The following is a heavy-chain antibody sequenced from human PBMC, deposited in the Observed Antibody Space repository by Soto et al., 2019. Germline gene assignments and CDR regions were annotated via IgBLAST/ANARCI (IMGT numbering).Heavy chain of an antibody. D-gene: IGHD3-22*01. CDR3: ARDREYYYDSSGNYYYHYGMDV. Sequence: SGAAVKKPGASVKVSCKASGYTFTNYGISWVRQAPGQGLEWMGWISGYNGNTKYAQEFQGRVTMTTDTPTNTAYMELRSLRSDDTAVYYCARDREYYYDSSGNYYYHYGMDVWGQGTTVTVS. V-gene: IGHV1-18*04. CDR1: GYTFTNYG. J-gene: IGHJ6*02. CDR2: ISGYNGNT.